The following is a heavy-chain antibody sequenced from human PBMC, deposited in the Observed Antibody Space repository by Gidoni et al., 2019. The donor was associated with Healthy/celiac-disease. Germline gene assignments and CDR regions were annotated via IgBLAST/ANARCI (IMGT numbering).Heavy chain of an antibody. CDR3: ARDSRAYDSSGYYTDY. D-gene: IGHD3-22*01. Sequence: QVQLQESGPGLVKPSETLSLTCPVPGGSISSYYWSWIRQPPGKGLEWIGYIYYSGSTNYNPSLKSRVTISVDTSKNQFSLKLSSVTAADTAVYYCARDSRAYDSSGYYTDYWGQGTLVTVSS. CDR1: GGSISSYY. V-gene: IGHV4-59*01. J-gene: IGHJ4*02. CDR2: IYYSGST.